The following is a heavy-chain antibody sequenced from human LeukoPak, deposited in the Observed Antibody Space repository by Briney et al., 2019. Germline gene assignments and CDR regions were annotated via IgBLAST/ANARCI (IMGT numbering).Heavy chain of an antibody. CDR2: MNPNSGNT. J-gene: IGHJ5*02. D-gene: IGHD3-9*01. Sequence: ASVKVSCKASGYTFISYDINCVRQATGQGLEWMGWMNPNSGNTGYAQKFQGRVTITRNTSISTAYMELSSLRSEDTAVYYCARARFDGLRYFDWLLYGWFDPWGQGTLVTVSS. V-gene: IGHV1-8*03. CDR1: GYTFISYD. CDR3: ARARFDGLRYFDWLLYGWFDP.